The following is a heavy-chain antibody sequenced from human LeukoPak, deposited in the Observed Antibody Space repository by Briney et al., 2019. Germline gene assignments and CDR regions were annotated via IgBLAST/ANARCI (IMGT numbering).Heavy chain of an antibody. CDR2: INHRGST. V-gene: IGHV4-34*01. CDR3: ARFGYGSGSYYNWFDP. CDR1: GFTFSSYA. J-gene: IGHJ5*02. D-gene: IGHD3-10*01. Sequence: GSLRLSCAASGFTFSSYAMTWIRQPPGKGLEWIGEINHRGSTNHNPSLKSRVTISVDTSKNQFSLKLSSVTAADTAVYYCARFGYGSGSYYNWFDPWGQGTLVTVSS.